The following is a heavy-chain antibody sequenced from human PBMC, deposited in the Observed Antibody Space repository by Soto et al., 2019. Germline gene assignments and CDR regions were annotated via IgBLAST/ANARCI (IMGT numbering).Heavy chain of an antibody. CDR3: ARGVYGSGNYYTGPSAFDI. D-gene: IGHD3-10*01. CDR2: TIPVFNTA. CDR1: GGTLSDHG. J-gene: IGHJ3*02. V-gene: IGHV1-69*06. Sequence: QVQLEQSGPEVKKPGSSVKVSCKASGGTLSDHGVAWLRQAPGQGLEWMGGTIPVFNTAKYAQKFQVRVTVTADKFTNIAYMELSSLRSEATAFYFCARGVYGSGNYYTGPSAFDIWGQGTMVIVSS.